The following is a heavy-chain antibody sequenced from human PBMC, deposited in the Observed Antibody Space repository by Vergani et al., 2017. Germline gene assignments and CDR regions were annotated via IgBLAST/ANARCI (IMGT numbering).Heavy chain of an antibody. CDR1: GFSVNSHPMR. Sequence: QVTLKESGPALVKPTQTLTLTCTLSGFSVNSHPMRVIWIRQPPGKALEWLARIDWDDDKFYDRSLKTRLTISKDTSKNQVVLTMTNMDPVDTATYYCARIKSSSWSRGGGMDVWGQGTTVTVSS. V-gene: IGHV2-70*04. J-gene: IGHJ6*02. D-gene: IGHD6-13*01. CDR3: ARIKSSSWSRGGGMDV. CDR2: IDWDDDK.